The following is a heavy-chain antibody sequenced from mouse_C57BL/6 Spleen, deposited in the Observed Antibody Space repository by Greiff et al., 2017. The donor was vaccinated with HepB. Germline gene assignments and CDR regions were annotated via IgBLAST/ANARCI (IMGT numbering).Heavy chain of an antibody. V-gene: IGHV5-17*01. CDR3: ARYRDAYAMDY. Sequence: EVMLVESGGGLVKPGGSLKLSCAASGFTFSDYGMHWVCQAPEKGLEWVAYISSGSSTIYYADTVKGRFTISRDNAKNTLFLQMTSLRSEDTAMYYCARYRDAYAMDYWGQGTSVTVSS. D-gene: IGHD2-3*01. CDR2: ISSGSSTI. CDR1: GFTFSDYG. J-gene: IGHJ4*01.